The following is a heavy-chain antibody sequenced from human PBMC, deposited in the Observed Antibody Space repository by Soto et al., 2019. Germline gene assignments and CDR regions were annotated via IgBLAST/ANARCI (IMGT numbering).Heavy chain of an antibody. CDR3: GGGGGGSNYDS. CDR1: GFTFSSYA. Sequence: EVQLLESGGGLVQPGGSLRLSCAASGFTFSSYAMRWVRQAPVKGLEWVSAISGSGGSTYYADSVKGRFTISRDNSKNTRYLQMTGRGAEEPAVYYCGGGGGGSNYDSGGQGTLSPSPQ. V-gene: IGHV3-23*01. J-gene: IGHJ5*01. D-gene: IGHD1-26*01. CDR2: ISGSGGST.